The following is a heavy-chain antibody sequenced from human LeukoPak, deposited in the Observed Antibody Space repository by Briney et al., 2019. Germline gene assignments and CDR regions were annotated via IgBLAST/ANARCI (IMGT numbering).Heavy chain of an antibody. Sequence: GGSLRLSCAASRFTLSSYEMNWVRQAPGKGLEWVSYISGSSIKHYADSVKGRFTISRDNAKNSLYLQMNSLRAEDTAVYFCAKQSLYDSSGHFHYWGQGTLVTVSS. CDR2: ISGSSIK. J-gene: IGHJ4*02. V-gene: IGHV3-48*03. CDR1: RFTLSSYE. CDR3: AKQSLYDSSGHFHY. D-gene: IGHD3-22*01.